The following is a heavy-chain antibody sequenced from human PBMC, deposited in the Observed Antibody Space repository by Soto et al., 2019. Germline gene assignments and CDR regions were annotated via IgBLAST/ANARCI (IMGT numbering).Heavy chain of an antibody. Sequence: SQTLSLTCAISGDSVSSNSAAWNWIRQSPSRGLEWLGRTSYRSKWYYDYAVSVKSRITINPDTSKNQFSLQLNSVTPEDTVVYYCARGERSWWYSGPITYGMDVWGQGTTVTVSS. CDR2: TSYRSKWYY. V-gene: IGHV6-1*01. J-gene: IGHJ6*02. CDR1: GDSVSSNSAA. CDR3: ARGERSWWYSGPITYGMDV. D-gene: IGHD2-15*01.